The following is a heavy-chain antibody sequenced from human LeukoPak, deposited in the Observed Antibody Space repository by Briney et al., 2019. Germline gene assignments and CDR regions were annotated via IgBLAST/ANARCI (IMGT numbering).Heavy chain of an antibody. CDR3: AREVTYYYDSSGYHYDAFDI. CDR2: INPNSGGT. CDR1: GYTFTGYY. Sequence: ASVKVSCKASGYTFTGYYMHWVRQAPGQGLEWMGWINPNSGGTNYAQKFQDRVTMTRDTSISTVYMELSRLRSDDTAVCYCAREVTYYYDSSGYHYDAFDIWSQGTMVTVSS. J-gene: IGHJ3*02. D-gene: IGHD3-22*01. V-gene: IGHV1-2*02.